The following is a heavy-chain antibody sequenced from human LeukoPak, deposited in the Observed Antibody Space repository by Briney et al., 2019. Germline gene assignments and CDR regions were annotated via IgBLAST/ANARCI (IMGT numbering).Heavy chain of an antibody. CDR3: TRGRPREDTWFDP. D-gene: IGHD1-26*01. CDR1: GFTVSVNS. J-gene: IGHJ5*02. Sequence: PGGSLRLSCAASGFTVSVNSLSCVRQAPGKGLEWVSVIESGSSVSYADSVKGRFTISRDNSKNTVFLQMNSLRPEDPSIYYCTRGRPREDTWFDPWGQGTLVTVSS. CDR2: IESGSSV. V-gene: IGHV3-66*02.